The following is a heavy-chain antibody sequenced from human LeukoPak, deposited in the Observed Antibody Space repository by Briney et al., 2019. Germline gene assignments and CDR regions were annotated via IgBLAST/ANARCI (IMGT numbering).Heavy chain of an antibody. V-gene: IGHV3-23*01. CDR3: AKCDPSSGWLIDY. CDR2: ISGSGGST. Sequence: GGSLRLSCAASGFTFSSYAMRWVREAPGKGLEWVSAISGSGGSTYYADSVKGRFTISRDNSKNTLYLQMNSLRAEDTAVYYCAKCDPSSGWLIDYWGQGTLVTVSS. D-gene: IGHD6-19*01. CDR1: GFTFSSYA. J-gene: IGHJ4*02.